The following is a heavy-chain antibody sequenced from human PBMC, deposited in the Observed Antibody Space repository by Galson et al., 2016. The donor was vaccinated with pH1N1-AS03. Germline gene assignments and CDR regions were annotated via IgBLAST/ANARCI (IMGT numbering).Heavy chain of an antibody. V-gene: IGHV3-66*02. CDR3: AGDEGFANGINV. J-gene: IGHJ6*02. CDR2: IHPGGDT. D-gene: IGHD3-3*01. Sequence: SLRLSCAATGFTVSSGYHMSWVRQAPGKGLEWVSVIHPGGDTYNADSVKGRVTISRDNFENMVYLQMNSLRPEATAVYYCAGDEGFANGINVWDQGTTVTASS. CDR1: GFTVSSGY.